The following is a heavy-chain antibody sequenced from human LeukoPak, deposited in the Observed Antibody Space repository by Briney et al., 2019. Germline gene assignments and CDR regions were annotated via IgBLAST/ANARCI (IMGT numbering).Heavy chain of an antibody. J-gene: IGHJ4*02. CDR1: GGSISCYY. Sequence: SATMSFTWTSSGGSISCYYWSWLQMPPEKRQEWIGYNYYSASTNYNPSLKSRVTISVDTSKNQFSLKLSSLTAADTAVYYCAHSFGDSFDYWGQGTRVTVSS. V-gene: IGHV4-59*08. CDR2: NYYSAST. CDR3: AHSFGDSFDY. D-gene: IGHD2-21*02.